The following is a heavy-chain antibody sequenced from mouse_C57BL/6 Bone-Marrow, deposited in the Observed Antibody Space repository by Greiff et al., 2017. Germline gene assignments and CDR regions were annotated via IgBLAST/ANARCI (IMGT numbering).Heavy chain of an antibody. V-gene: IGHV1-69*01. Sequence: VQLQQPGAELVLPGASVKLSCKASGYTFTSYWMHWVKQRPGQGLEWIGEIDPSDSYTNYNQKFEGKSTLTVDTSASTAYMQLSSLTSEDSAVYYCARSRGNYFDYWGQGTTLTVSS. CDR1: GYTFTSYW. CDR3: ARSRGNYFDY. J-gene: IGHJ2*01. CDR2: IDPSDSYT.